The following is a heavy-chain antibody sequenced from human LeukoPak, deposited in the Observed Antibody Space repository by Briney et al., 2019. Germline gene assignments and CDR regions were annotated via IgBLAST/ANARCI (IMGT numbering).Heavy chain of an antibody. CDR3: ARSIPWSGAHQFFDY. V-gene: IGHV4-59*01. J-gene: IGHJ4*02. Sequence: PSETLSLTCTVSGGSINAYYWSWIRQPPGKGLEWIGYIYYSGSTNYNPSPKSRVTISVDTSKNQFPLKLSSVTAADTAVYYCARSIPWSGAHQFFDYWGQGTLVTVSS. CDR1: GGSINAYY. CDR2: IYYSGST. D-gene: IGHD3-3*01.